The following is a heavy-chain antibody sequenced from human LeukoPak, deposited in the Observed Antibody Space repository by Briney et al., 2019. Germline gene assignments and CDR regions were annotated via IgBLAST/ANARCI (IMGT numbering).Heavy chain of an antibody. CDR3: ARANDYADYQY. D-gene: IGHD4-17*01. CDR1: GFTFSSYE. Sequence: GGSLRLSCAASGFTFSSYEMNWVRQAPGKGLEWVSYISSSGSTIYYADAVKGRCTISRDNDKKSLNLQMNSLKHENTSDYMCARANDYADYQYWAQGPLVTVSS. V-gene: IGHV3-48*03. CDR2: ISSSGSTI. J-gene: IGHJ4*02.